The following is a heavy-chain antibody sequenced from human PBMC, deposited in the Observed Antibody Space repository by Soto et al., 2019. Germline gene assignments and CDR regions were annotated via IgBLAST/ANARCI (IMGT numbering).Heavy chain of an antibody. CDR1: GGSISSSSYY. Sequence: QLQLQESGPGLVKPSETLSLTCTVSGGSISSSSYYWGWIRQPPGKGLEWIGSMYYSGSTYYNPSLKCRVTTLLGRSTTQFSLRVSSVTAADTAVYYWAIPLPYYYGMRGYYFDCCGQGSLVAVSS. CDR2: MYYSGST. V-gene: IGHV4-39*01. J-gene: IGHJ5*01. D-gene: IGHD3-22*01. CDR3: AIPLPYYYGMRGYYFDC.